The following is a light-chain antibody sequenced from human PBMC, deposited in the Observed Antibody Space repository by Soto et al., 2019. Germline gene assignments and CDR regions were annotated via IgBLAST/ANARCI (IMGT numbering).Light chain of an antibody. CDR1: SSNIGSNA. V-gene: IGLV1-44*01. J-gene: IGLJ2*01. CDR2: SNN. CDR3: AAWDDSLNCVL. Sequence: QSVLTQPPSASGTPGQRVTISCSGSSSNIGSNAVNWYQQLPGTAPKLLMYSNNQRPSGVPDRFSGSKSGTSASLAISGLQSEDEADYYCAAWDDSLNCVLFGGGTKLTVL.